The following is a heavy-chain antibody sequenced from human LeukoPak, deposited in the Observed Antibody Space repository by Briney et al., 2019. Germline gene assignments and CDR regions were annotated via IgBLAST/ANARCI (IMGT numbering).Heavy chain of an antibody. CDR2: IYSGGST. CDR3: AKDAGIAVAGTDY. J-gene: IGHJ4*02. D-gene: IGHD6-19*01. Sequence: GGSLRLSCAASGFTVSSNYMSWVRQAPGKGLEWVSVIYSGGSTYYADSVKGRFTISRDNSKNTLYLQMNSLRAEDTAVYYCAKDAGIAVAGTDYWGQGTLVTVSS. CDR1: GFTVSSNY. V-gene: IGHV3-53*01.